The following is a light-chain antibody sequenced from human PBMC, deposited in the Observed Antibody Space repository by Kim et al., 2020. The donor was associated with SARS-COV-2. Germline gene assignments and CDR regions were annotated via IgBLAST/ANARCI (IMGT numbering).Light chain of an antibody. J-gene: IGKJ1*01. CDR3: QQYGSTPRT. CDR2: GAS. Sequence: EIVLTQSPGTLSLSPEERATLSCRASQTISSSYLACYQQKPGQAPSLLIYGASSRATDIPERFSGSGSGTDFTLTISRLEPEDFAVYYCQQYGSTPRTFGQGTKVDIK. CDR1: QTISSSY. V-gene: IGKV3-20*01.